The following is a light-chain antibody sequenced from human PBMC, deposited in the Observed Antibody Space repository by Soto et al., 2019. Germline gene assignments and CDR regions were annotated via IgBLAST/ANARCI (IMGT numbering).Light chain of an antibody. Sequence: QSALTQPPSVSGSPGQSVTISCTGTSTDFVSYNRVSWYQQPPGTAPKLMIYEVSKRPSGVPDRFSGSKSGNTASLTISGLQAADEADYYCQSYYNSLGVCYVFGTGPNVTLL. J-gene: IGLJ1*01. CDR2: EVS. CDR1: STDFVSYNR. V-gene: IGLV2-18*02. CDR3: QSYYNSLGVCYV.